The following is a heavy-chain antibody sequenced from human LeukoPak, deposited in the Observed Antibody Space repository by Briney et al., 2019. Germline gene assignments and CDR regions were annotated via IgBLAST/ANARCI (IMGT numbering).Heavy chain of an antibody. CDR1: GYTFTSYD. D-gene: IGHD1-26*01. CDR2: MNPNSGNT. Sequence: GASVKVSCKASGYTFTSYDINWVRQATGQGLEWMGWMNPNSGNTGYAQKFQGRVTITRNTSISTAYMELSSPRSEDTAVYYCARGFVGADGLAFNYWGQGTLVTVSS. J-gene: IGHJ4*02. V-gene: IGHV1-8*03. CDR3: ARGFVGADGLAFNY.